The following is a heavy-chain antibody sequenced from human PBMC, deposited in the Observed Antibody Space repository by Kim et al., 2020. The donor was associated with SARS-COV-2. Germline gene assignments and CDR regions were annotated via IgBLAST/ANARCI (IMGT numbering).Heavy chain of an antibody. D-gene: IGHD3-16*02. CDR2: ISGSGGTT. Sequence: GGSLRLSCAASGLTFSNYGMTWVRQAPGKGLEWVSAISGSGGTTNYADSVKGRFTISRDNSKNTLYLQMNSLRAEDTAVYYCAKMVWGTSSYSDYWGQGT. CDR1: GLTFSNYG. J-gene: IGHJ4*02. V-gene: IGHV3-23*01. CDR3: AKMVWGTSSYSDY.